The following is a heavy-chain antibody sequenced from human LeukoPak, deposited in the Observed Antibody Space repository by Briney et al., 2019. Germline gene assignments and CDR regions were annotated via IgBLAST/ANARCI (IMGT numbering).Heavy chain of an antibody. D-gene: IGHD2-15*01. CDR3: ARKLVGYYFDY. CDR1: GGSFSGYY. V-gene: IGHV4-34*01. Sequence: SETLSLTCAVYGGSFSGYYWSWIRQPPGKGLEWIGEINHSGSTNYNPSLKSRVTISVDTSKNQFSLKLSSVTAADTAVYYYARKLVGYYFDYWGQGTLVTVSS. CDR2: INHSGST. J-gene: IGHJ4*02.